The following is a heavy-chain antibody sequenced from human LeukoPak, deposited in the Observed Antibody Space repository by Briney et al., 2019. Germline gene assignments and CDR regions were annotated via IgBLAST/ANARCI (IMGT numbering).Heavy chain of an antibody. V-gene: IGHV1-18*04. CDR3: ARDIVATIHAWFDP. Sequence: ASVKVSCEASGYTFTSYGISWVRQAPGQGLEWMGWISAYNGNTNYAQKLQGRVTMTTDTSTSTAYMELRSLRSDDTAVYYCARDIVATIHAWFDPWGQGTLVTVSS. D-gene: IGHD5-12*01. J-gene: IGHJ5*02. CDR2: ISAYNGNT. CDR1: GYTFTSYG.